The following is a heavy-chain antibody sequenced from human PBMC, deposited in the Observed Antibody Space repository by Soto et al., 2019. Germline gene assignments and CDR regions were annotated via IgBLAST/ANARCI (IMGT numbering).Heavy chain of an antibody. D-gene: IGHD3-10*01. J-gene: IGHJ5*01. CDR1: GFTFSTYT. V-gene: IGHV3-23*01. Sequence: EVPLLESGGDLVQPGGSLRLSCAASGFTFSTYTMTWVRQAPGKGPEWVSIISASGGTTYYADSVKGRFTISRDNSKNTLHLQMNSLRSEDAAIYYCAKKGVVPIGNDWFASWGQGTLVTVSS. CDR2: ISASGGTT. CDR3: AKKGVVPIGNDWFAS.